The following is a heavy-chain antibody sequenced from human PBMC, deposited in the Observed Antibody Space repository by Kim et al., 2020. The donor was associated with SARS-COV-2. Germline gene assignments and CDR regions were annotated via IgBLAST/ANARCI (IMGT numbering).Heavy chain of an antibody. J-gene: IGHJ4*02. CDR3: ATAPGGDLDY. V-gene: IGHV3-23*01. Sequence: GGSLRLSCAASGFTFRSYAMSWVRQAPGKWLEWVSAISGNGGSTYYADSVKGRFTISRDNSKNTLYVQMNSLRAEDTAVYYCATAPGGDLDYWGQGTLVTVSS. CDR1: GFTFRSYA. CDR2: ISGNGGST. D-gene: IGHD2-21*02.